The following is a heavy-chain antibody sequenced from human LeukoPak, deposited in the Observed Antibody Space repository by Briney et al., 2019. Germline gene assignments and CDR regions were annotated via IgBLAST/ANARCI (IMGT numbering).Heavy chain of an antibody. V-gene: IGHV3-11*01. CDR3: ARRPLVNHYGDYVLDY. CDR2: ISSSGSTI. Sequence: GGSLRLSCAASGFTFSDYYMSWIRQAPGKGLEWVSYISSSGSTIYYADSVKGRFTISRDNAKNSLYLQMNSLRAEDTAVYYCARRPLVNHYGDYVLDYWGQGTLVTVSS. CDR1: GFTFSDYY. D-gene: IGHD4-17*01. J-gene: IGHJ4*02.